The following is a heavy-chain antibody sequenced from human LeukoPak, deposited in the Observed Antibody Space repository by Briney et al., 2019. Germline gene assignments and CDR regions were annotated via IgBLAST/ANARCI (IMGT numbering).Heavy chain of an antibody. D-gene: IGHD1-26*01. J-gene: IGHJ3*02. V-gene: IGHV1-8*02. CDR3: ASPGELVGATADAFDI. Sequence: ASVKVSCKASGGTFSSYAISWVRQAPGQGLEWMGWMNPNSGNTGYAQKFQGRVTMTRNTSISTAYMELSSLRSEDTAVYYCASPGELVGATADAFDIWGQGTMVTVSS. CDR2: MNPNSGNT. CDR1: GGTFSSYA.